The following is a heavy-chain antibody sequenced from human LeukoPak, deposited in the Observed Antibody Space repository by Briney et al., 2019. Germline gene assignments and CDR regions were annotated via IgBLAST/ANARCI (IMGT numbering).Heavy chain of an antibody. D-gene: IGHD3-3*01. CDR3: ARDRPTGASRVFVVQ. CDR2: MSSGSRYI. Sequence: PGGSLRLSCTAPGFTFSNYAMTWVRQAPGKGLEWISSMSSGSRYIYYADSVRGRFTISRDNTKNSLYLVMNNLRAEDTAIYYCARDRPTGASRVFVVQWGQGTPVTVS. CDR1: GFTFSNYA. V-gene: IGHV3-21*06. J-gene: IGHJ4*02.